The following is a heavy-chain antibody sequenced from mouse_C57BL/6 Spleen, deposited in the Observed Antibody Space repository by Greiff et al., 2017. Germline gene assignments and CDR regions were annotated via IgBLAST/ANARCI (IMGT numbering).Heavy chain of an antibody. J-gene: IGHJ2*01. D-gene: IGHD1-1*01. CDR1: GFTFSDYY. CDR2: INYDGSST. CDR3: ARESDTTVVATGFDY. V-gene: IGHV5-16*01. Sequence: EVKLMESEGGLVQPGSSMKLSCTASGFTFSDYYMAWVRQVPEKGLEWVANINYDGSSTYYMDSLKSRFIISRDNAKNILYLQMSSLKSEDTATYYCARESDTTVVATGFDYWGQGTTLTVSS.